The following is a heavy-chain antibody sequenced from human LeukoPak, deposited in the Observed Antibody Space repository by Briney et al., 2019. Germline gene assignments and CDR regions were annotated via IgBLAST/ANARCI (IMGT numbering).Heavy chain of an antibody. CDR1: GFTFSSYS. V-gene: IGHV3-48*01. CDR3: ARDGTDGPPTYYHYYMDV. CDR2: IDPSSSAI. J-gene: IGHJ6*03. D-gene: IGHD5-24*01. Sequence: PGGSLRLSCAASGFTFSSYSMNWVRQAPGKGLAWISYIDPSSSAIYYADSVKGRFTISRDNAKNSLYLQMNSLRAEDTAVYYCARDGTDGPPTYYHYYMDVWGKGTTVTVSS.